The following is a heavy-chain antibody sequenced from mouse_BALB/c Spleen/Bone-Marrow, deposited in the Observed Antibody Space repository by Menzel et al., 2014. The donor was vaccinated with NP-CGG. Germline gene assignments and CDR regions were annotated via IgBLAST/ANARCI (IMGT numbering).Heavy chain of an antibody. J-gene: IGHJ2*01. V-gene: IGHV1S135*01. D-gene: IGHD2-14*01. Sequence: VQLQQSGPELVKPGASVKVSCKASGYAFTNYNMYWVKQSHGKSLEWIGYIDPYSGGTNYSQKSRGKATLTVDKSSSTAYMHLNSLTSEDSAVYYCSRGVLAYFDYWGQGTTLTVSS. CDR3: SRGVLAYFDY. CDR2: IDPYSGGT. CDR1: GYAFTNYN.